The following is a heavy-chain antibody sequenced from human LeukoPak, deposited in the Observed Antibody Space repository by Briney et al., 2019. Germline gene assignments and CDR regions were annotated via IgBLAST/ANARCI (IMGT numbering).Heavy chain of an antibody. CDR2: IYTSGST. J-gene: IGHJ5*02. D-gene: IGHD3-22*01. CDR3: ARAKFYDSSGYYYPHNWFDP. Sequence: SETLSPTCTVSRGSISNYYWSWIRQPAGKGLEWIGRIYTSGSTNYNPSLKSRVTMSVDTSKNQFSLKLSSVTAADTAVYYCARAKFYDSSGYYYPHNWFDPWGQGTLVTVSP. CDR1: RGSISNYY. V-gene: IGHV4-4*07.